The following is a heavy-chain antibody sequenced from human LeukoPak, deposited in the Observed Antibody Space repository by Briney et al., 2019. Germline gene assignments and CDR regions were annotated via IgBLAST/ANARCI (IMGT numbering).Heavy chain of an antibody. CDR2: IGIDSGNT. CDR3: ARDYKYAFDN. CDR1: GFTFSDYS. J-gene: IGHJ4*02. V-gene: IGHV3-48*01. Sequence: GGSLRLSCAASGFTFSDYSMNWVRQAPGKGLEWISYIGIDSGNTNYADSVKGRITISGDKAKNSLYLQMNSLRVEDTAVYYCARDYKYAFDNWGQGTLVTVSS. D-gene: IGHD5-24*01.